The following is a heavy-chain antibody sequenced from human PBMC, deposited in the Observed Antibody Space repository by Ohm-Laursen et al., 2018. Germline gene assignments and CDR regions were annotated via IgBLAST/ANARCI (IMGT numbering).Heavy chain of an antibody. Sequence: SLRLSCAASGFTFDDYAMHWVRQAPGKGLEWVSAISGSGGTTNYADSDSVKGRFTISRDNSKNTLYLRMNSLRAEDTAVYYCAKGWIYLDYWGQGTLVTVSS. V-gene: IGHV3-23*01. CDR1: GFTFDDYA. CDR3: AKGWIYLDY. CDR2: ISGSGGTT. J-gene: IGHJ4*02. D-gene: IGHD5-12*01.